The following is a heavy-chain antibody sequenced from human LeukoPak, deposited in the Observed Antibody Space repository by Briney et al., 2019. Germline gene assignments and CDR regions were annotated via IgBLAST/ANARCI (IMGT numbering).Heavy chain of an antibody. CDR2: ISGSGGST. J-gene: IGHJ4*02. V-gene: IGHV3-23*01. Sequence: GGSLRLSCAASGFTFSSYAMSWVRQAPGKGLEWVSAISGSGGSTYYADSVKGRFTISRDNSKNTLYLQMNSLRAEDTAVYYCAKDSYDYPWSYFDYWGQGTLVTVSP. D-gene: IGHD3-16*01. CDR1: GFTFSSYA. CDR3: AKDSYDYPWSYFDY.